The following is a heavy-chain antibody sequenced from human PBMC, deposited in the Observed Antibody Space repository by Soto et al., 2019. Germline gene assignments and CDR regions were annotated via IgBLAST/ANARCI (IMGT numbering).Heavy chain of an antibody. CDR2: TYYRSKWYN. CDR3: ARGPRQQLVPNWFDP. V-gene: IGHV6-1*01. J-gene: IGHJ5*02. CDR1: GDSVSSNSAA. Sequence: SQTLSLTCAISGDSVSSNSAAWNWIRQSPSRGLEWLGRTYYRSKWYNDYAVSVKSRITINPGTSKNQFSLQLNSVTPEDTAVYYCARGPRQQLVPNWFDPWGQGTLVTVSS. D-gene: IGHD6-13*01.